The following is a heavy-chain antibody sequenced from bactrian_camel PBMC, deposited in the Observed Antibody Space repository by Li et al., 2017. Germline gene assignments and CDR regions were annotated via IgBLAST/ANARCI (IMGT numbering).Heavy chain of an antibody. CDR3: AAVVCGSWYRPRLHRDDYNE. V-gene: IGHV3S31*01. D-gene: IGHD2*01. Sequence: DVQLVESGGGSVETGQSLKLSCSASGHTRSSGCMGWFRQGQDKEREGVAAIYNANGIANYADSVKGRFTISRDGAGNTLYLQMNGLKPEDTAMYYCAAVVCGSWYRPRLHRDDYNEWGKGTQVTVS. CDR1: GHTRSSGC. CDR2: IYNANGIA. J-gene: IGHJ4*01.